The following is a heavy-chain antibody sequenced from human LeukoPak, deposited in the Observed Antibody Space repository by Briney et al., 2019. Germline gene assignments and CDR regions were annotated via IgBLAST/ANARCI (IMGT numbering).Heavy chain of an antibody. D-gene: IGHD2-2*01. J-gene: IGHJ5*02. CDR2: IIPIFGTA. V-gene: IGHV1-69*13. CDR3: ARDLGYCSSTSCYGDSDWFDP. CDR1: GGTFSSYA. Sequence: SVKVSCKASGGTFSSYAIRWLRQAPGQGIEWMGGIIPIFGTAKYAQKFQGRVTITADESTSTAYMELSSLRSEDTAVYYCARDLGYCSSTSCYGDSDWFDPWGQGTLVTVSS.